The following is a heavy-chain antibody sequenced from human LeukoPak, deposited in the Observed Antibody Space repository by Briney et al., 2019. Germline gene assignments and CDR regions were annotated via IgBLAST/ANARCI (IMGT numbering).Heavy chain of an antibody. CDR2: IYYDGSKK. J-gene: IGHJ4*02. V-gene: IGHV3-33*08. D-gene: IGHD3-16*01. CDR1: GFTFSSYW. CDR3: ARSLGETTFDY. Sequence: GGSLRLSCGASGFTFSSYWMSWVRQIPGKGLEWVAVIYYDGSKKYYADSVKGRFTISRDNSKNTVHLEMNSLRVEDTAVYYCARSLGETTFDYWGQGTLVTVSP.